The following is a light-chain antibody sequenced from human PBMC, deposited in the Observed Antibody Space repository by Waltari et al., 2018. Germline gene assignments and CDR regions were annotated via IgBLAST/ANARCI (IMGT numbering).Light chain of an antibody. CDR3: AAWDDSLNGRWV. V-gene: IGLV1-44*01. CDR2: RSD. Sequence: QSVLTQPPSASGTPGQGVTISCSGGAPNIGTHVVHWYQQVPGKAPKLLIYRSDRRPAGVPDRFSGSKSGTSASLAISGLQSEDEADYYCAAWDDSLNGRWVFGGGTKVTVL. J-gene: IGLJ3*02. CDR1: APNIGTHV.